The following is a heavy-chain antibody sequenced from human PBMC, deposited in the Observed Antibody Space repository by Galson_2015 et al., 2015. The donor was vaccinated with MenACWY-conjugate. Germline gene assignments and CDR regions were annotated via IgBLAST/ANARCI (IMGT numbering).Heavy chain of an antibody. CDR2: IDPSDSYT. CDR1: GYRFRTYW. D-gene: IGHD1-1*01. Sequence: QSGAEVKKPGDSLRISCKASGYRFRTYWITWVRRVPGKGLEWMGRIDPSDSYTKYSPSFQGHVTISVDKFINTAYLQWSSLKASDTAIYYCARRDGDDGASYYYGMDVWGQGTTVTVS. CDR3: ARRDGDDGASYYYGMDV. J-gene: IGHJ6*02. V-gene: IGHV5-10-1*01.